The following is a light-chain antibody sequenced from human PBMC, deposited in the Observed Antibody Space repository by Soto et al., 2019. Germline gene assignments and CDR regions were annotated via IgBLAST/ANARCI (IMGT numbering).Light chain of an antibody. V-gene: IGLV2-14*01. Sequence: QSALTQPGSVSGSPGQSITISCTGTSSDVGCYNYVSWYQQHPGKAPKLMIYDVSNRPSGVSNRFSGSKSGNTASLTISGLQAEDEGDYYCSSYTSSSLSVFGTGTKVTVL. CDR1: SSDVGCYNY. CDR3: SSYTSSSLSV. CDR2: DVS. J-gene: IGLJ1*01.